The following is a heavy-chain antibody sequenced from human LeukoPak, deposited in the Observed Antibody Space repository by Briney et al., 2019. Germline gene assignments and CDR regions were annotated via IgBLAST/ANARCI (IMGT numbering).Heavy chain of an antibody. J-gene: IGHJ4*02. V-gene: IGHV1-8*01. D-gene: IGHD3-10*01. Sequence: ASVKVSCKASGYTFTSYDINWVRQATGQGLEWMGWMNPNSGNTGYAQKFQGRVTMTRNTSISTAYMELSSLRSEDTAVYYCARAAPHYYGSGSSQPFDYWGQGTLVTVSS. CDR1: GYTFTSYD. CDR2: MNPNSGNT. CDR3: ARAAPHYYGSGSSQPFDY.